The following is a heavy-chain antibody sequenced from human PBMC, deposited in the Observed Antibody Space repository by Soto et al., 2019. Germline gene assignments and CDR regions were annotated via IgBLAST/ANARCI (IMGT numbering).Heavy chain of an antibody. J-gene: IGHJ5*02. CDR3: ARVGNYDSDGYFGWFDP. CDR1: GATLSTSA. D-gene: IGHD3-22*01. CDR2: IIPIHDIT. V-gene: IGHV1-69*10. Sequence: SVKVSCKASGATLSTSAISWVRQAPGQGLERMGGIIPIHDITNYGQKFQGRVTITADEFTNTTYMELSSLRSEDTAMYYCARVGNYDSDGYFGWFDPWGQ.